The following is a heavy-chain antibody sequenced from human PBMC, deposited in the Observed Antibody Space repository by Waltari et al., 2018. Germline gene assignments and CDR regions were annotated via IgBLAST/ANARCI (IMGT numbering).Heavy chain of an antibody. Sequence: QVQLVESGGGVVQPGRSLRLSCAASGFTFSSYGMHWVRQAPGKGLAWVAVISYDGSNKYYADSGKGRFTISRDNSKNTLYLQMNSLRAEDTAVYYCAKLAVAGNDVDYWGQGTLVTVSS. J-gene: IGHJ4*02. CDR1: GFTFSSYG. D-gene: IGHD6-19*01. V-gene: IGHV3-30*18. CDR3: AKLAVAGNDVDY. CDR2: ISYDGSNK.